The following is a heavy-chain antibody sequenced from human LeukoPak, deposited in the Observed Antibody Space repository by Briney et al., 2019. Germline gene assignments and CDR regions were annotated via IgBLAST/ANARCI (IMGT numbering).Heavy chain of an antibody. CDR2: LSFDGSNE. V-gene: IGHV3-30*04. CDR3: AREEHDYVWGSYRYYYYYGIDV. Sequence: GRSLRLSCAASGFTFSSYAIHWVRQAPGRGLEWVSFLSFDGSNEFYADSLKGRFTISRDNSKDTLYLQMDSLRAEDTALYYCAREEHDYVWGSYRYYYYYGIDVWGQGTTVTVSS. D-gene: IGHD3-16*02. CDR1: GFTFSSYA. J-gene: IGHJ6*02.